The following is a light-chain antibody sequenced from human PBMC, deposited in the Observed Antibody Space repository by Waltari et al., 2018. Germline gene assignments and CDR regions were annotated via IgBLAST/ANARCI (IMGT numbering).Light chain of an antibody. CDR3: QQYGASPT. CDR1: QAFSRSY. CDR2: GAS. V-gene: IGKV3-20*01. Sequence: DIVLTQSPVTLSLSPGEGATLSCRATQAFSRSYLAWYQQRPGQAPRLLIYGASTRATGIPDRFSGSGSGTVFTLNISRLAPEDSAVYYCQQYGASPTFGQGIRLEIK. J-gene: IGKJ5*01.